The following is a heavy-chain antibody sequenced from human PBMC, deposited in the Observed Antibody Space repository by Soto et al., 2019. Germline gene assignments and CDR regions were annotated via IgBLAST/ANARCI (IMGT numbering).Heavy chain of an antibody. Sequence: SETLSLTCTVSGGSIISGDSYWIWVRQPPGKGLEWIGYIYYSGTTYYNPSLKSRVTLSVDTSKNQFSLKLTSVTAADTAVSYCARDVRNTDYYSDMDDWGQGTMVTVSS. CDR3: ARDVRNTDYYSDMDD. V-gene: IGHV4-30-4*01. CDR2: IYYSGTT. CDR1: GGSIISGDSY. J-gene: IGHJ6*02.